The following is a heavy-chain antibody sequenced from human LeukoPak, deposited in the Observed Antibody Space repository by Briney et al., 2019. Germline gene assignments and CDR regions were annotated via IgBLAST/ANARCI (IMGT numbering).Heavy chain of an antibody. CDR2: IYYSGST. V-gene: IGHV4-30-4*01. J-gene: IGHJ3*02. CDR3: ARDQEYGSSHISDAFDI. CDR1: GGSISSGDYY. D-gene: IGHD6-13*01. Sequence: SQTLSLTCTVSGGSISSGDYYWSWIRQPPGKGLEWIGYIYYSGSTYYNPSLKSRVTISVDTSKNQFSLKLSSVTAADTAVYYCARDQEYGSSHISDAFDIWGQGTMVTVSS.